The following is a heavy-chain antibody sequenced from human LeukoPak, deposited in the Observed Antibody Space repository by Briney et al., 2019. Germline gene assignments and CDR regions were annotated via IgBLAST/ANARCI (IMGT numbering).Heavy chain of an antibody. CDR1: GGSISSGDYY. CDR2: IYYSGST. J-gene: IGHJ3*02. D-gene: IGHD4-23*01. CDR3: AREAAGGNLDAFDI. V-gene: IGHV4-30-4*01. Sequence: SQTLSLTCTVSGGSISSGDYYWSWIRQPPGKGLEWIGYIYYSGSTYYNPSLKSRVTISVDTSKNQFSLKLSSVTAADTAVYYCAREAAGGNLDAFDIWGQGTMVTVSS.